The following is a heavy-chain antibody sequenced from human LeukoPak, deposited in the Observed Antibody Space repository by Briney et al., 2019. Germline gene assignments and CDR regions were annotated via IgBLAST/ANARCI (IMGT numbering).Heavy chain of an antibody. CDR3: AGDIVATTYSLGMDV. CDR2: ISYDGSNK. J-gene: IGHJ6*04. Sequence: GRSLRLSCAASGFTFSSYGMHWVRQAPGKGLEWVAVISYDGSNKYYADSVKGRFTISRDNAKNSLYLQMNSLRAEDTAVYYCAGDIVATTYSLGMDVWGKGTTVTVSS. V-gene: IGHV3-30*03. CDR1: GFTFSSYG. D-gene: IGHD5-12*01.